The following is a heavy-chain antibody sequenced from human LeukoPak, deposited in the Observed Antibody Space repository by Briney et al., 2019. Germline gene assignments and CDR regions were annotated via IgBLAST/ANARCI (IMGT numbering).Heavy chain of an antibody. CDR2: ISYYGSNK. CDR3: AKDFGCSSTSCYPYFDY. D-gene: IGHD2-2*01. Sequence: PGRSLTLSCAASGFTFSSYGMHWVRQATGKGLEWVAVISYYGSNKYYADSVKGRFTISRDNSKNTLYLQMTSLRAEDTAVYYCAKDFGCSSTSCYPYFDYRGQGTLVTVS. CDR1: GFTFSSYG. J-gene: IGHJ4*02. V-gene: IGHV3-30*18.